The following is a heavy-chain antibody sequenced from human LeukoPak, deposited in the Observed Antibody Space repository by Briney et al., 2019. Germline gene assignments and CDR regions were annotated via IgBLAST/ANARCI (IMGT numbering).Heavy chain of an antibody. CDR1: GDTFTSDV. V-gene: IGHV1-18*01. Sequence: ASVNVSCKASGDTFTSDVISWGRQSPGQERECMGWISASNGTTNYAEKLQGRVTMPTDTSTSTAYMELRSLRSHATAVYYCARDQCTMIADYWGQGTLVTVSS. J-gene: IGHJ4*02. CDR2: ISASNGTT. D-gene: IGHD3-22*01. CDR3: ARDQCTMIADY.